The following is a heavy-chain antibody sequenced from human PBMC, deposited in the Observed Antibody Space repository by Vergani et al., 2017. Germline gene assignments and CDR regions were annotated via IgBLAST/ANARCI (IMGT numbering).Heavy chain of an antibody. Sequence: QVRLQESGPGLVKPSETLSLTCSVSGGSMSGYDWSWIRQPPGKELEWIGYMYHSGSTNYNPSLETRVTISGDTSKNQFSLKLNSVTAAETAVYYCGRVADFYGLGSRLLDLWGQGILVTVSS. D-gene: IGHD3-10*01. CDR1: GGSMSGYD. V-gene: IGHV4-59*01. J-gene: IGHJ5*02. CDR2: MYHSGST. CDR3: GRVADFYGLGSRLLDL.